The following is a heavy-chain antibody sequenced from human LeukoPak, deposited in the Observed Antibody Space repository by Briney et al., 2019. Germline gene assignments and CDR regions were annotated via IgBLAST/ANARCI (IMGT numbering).Heavy chain of an antibody. CDR1: GGTFSSYA. Sequence: SVKVSCKASGGTFSSYAISWVRQAPGQGLEWMGGIIPIFGTANYAQKFQGRVTITADESTSTAYVELSSLRSEDTAVYYCARGNQDIVVVPAAGYYYYGMDVWGQGTTVTVSS. CDR2: IIPIFGTA. CDR3: ARGNQDIVVVPAAGYYYYGMDV. J-gene: IGHJ6*02. D-gene: IGHD2-2*01. V-gene: IGHV1-69*13.